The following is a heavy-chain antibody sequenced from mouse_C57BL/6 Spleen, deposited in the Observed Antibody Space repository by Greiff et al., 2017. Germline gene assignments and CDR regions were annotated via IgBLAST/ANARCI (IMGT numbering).Heavy chain of an antibody. J-gene: IGHJ1*03. CDR3: ARYHDPWYFDV. D-gene: IGHD2-4*01. V-gene: IGHV1-69*01. Sequence: VQLQQPGAELVMPGASVKLSCKASGYTFTSYWMHWVKQRPGQGLEWIGEIDPSDSYTNYNQKFKGKSTLTVDKSSSTAYMQLSSLTSEDSAVYYCARYHDPWYFDVWGTGTTVTVSS. CDR2: IDPSDSYT. CDR1: GYTFTSYW.